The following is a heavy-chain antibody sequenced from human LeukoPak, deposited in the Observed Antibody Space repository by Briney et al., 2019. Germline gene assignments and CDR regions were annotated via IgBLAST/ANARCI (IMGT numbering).Heavy chain of an antibody. V-gene: IGHV5-51*01. Sequence: GESLKISCKASGYSFLSYWIGWVRQMPGKGLEWMGIIYPGDSVTIYSPSFQGQVTISADKSISTAYLPWSSLKASDTAIYYCARHVDYFYVMDVWGKGTTVTISS. CDR2: IYPGDSVT. CDR1: GYSFLSYW. CDR3: ARHVDYFYVMDV. J-gene: IGHJ6*04.